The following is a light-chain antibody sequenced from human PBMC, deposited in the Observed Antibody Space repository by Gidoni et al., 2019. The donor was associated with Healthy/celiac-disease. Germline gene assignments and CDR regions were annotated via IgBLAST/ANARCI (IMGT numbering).Light chain of an antibody. Sequence: SYELTKPPSVSVSPGQTASITCSGDKLGDKYACWYQQKPGQSPVLVIYQDSKRPSGIPERFSGSNSGNTATLTISGTQAMDEADYYCQAWDSSLWVFGGGTKLTVL. CDR3: QAWDSSLWV. J-gene: IGLJ3*02. V-gene: IGLV3-1*01. CDR2: QDS. CDR1: KLGDKY.